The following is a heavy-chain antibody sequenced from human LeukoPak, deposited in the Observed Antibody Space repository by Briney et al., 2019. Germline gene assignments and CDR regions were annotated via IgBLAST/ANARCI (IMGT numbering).Heavy chain of an antibody. D-gene: IGHD6-13*01. CDR2: ISSCGATI. V-gene: IGHV3-48*03. CDR1: GFTFSSYE. J-gene: IGHJ4*02. Sequence: PGGSLRLSCAASGFTFSSYEMNWVRQAPGKGLEWVSYISSCGATIYYADSVKGRFTISRDNAKNSLYLQMNSLRAEDTAVYYCARSELADYWGQGTLVTVSS. CDR3: ARSELADY.